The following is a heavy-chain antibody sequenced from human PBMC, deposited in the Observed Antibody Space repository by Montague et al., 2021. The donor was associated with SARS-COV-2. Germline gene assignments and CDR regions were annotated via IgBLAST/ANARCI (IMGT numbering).Heavy chain of an antibody. D-gene: IGHD3-10*01. J-gene: IGHJ4*02. CDR3: ARFFRVGTSSAFDR. Sequence: SETPSLTCGVSGASIMGYHWSWVRKPPGRGLEWIGDVRDSGTTNYNPSLHNRITISIDTSEGQFSLRLTSVTAADTAVYYCARFFRVGTSSAFDRWGQGIPVTVSS. V-gene: IGHV4-59*08. CDR1: GASIMGYH. CDR2: VRDSGTT.